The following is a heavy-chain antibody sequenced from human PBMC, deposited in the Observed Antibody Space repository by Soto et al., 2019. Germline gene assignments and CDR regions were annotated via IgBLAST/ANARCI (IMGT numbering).Heavy chain of an antibody. V-gene: IGHV4-39*01. J-gene: IGHJ5*01. CDR3: VRQDGDNWFDS. CDR1: GVSLNNGAYC. Sequence: QLQLQESGPGLVKPSVSIFLMCTVSGVSLNNGAYCWGGVRQPPGMGLEWIGSISYIGTTYYNPSLKSRVTISVDTSKNQFSLTLTSVTAADTAMYYCVRQDGDNWFDSWGQGALVTFSS. CDR2: ISYIGTT. D-gene: IGHD4-17*01.